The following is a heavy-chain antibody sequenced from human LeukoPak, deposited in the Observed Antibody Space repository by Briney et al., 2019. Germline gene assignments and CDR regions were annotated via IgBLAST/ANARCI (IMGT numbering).Heavy chain of an antibody. D-gene: IGHD1-26*01. CDR3: ARDSGGSYSDAFDI. Sequence: SSETLSLTCTVSGGSISSSSYYWGWIRQPPGKGLEWIGSIYYSGSTYYNPSLKSRVTISVDRSKNQFSLKLSSVTAADTAVYYCARDSGGSYSDAFDIWGQGTMVTVSS. CDR1: GGSISSSSYY. J-gene: IGHJ3*02. CDR2: IYYSGST. V-gene: IGHV4-39*07.